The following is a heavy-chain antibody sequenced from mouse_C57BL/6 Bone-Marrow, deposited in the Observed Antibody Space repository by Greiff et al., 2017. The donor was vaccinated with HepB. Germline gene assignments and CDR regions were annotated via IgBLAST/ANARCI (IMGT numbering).Heavy chain of an antibody. CDR2: IHPNSGST. Sequence: VQLQQSGAELVKPGASVKLSCKASGYTFTSYWMHWVKQRPGQGLEWIGMIHPNSGSTNYNEKFKSKATLTVDKSSSTAYMQLSSLTSEDSAVYFCARNTIHRLWLWVAYWGPGTLGTVSA. J-gene: IGHJ3*01. CDR1: GYTFTSYW. D-gene: IGHD3-2*02. V-gene: IGHV1-64*01. CDR3: ARNTIHRLWLWVAY.